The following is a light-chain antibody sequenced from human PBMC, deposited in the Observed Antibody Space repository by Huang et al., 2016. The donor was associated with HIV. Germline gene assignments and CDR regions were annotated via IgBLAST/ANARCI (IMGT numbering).Light chain of an antibody. CDR2: ATS. J-gene: IGKJ2*01. CDR1: HGITKS. CDR3: QQYYNTPYT. Sequence: DIQMTQSPSSLSASVGDRVTITCRPSHGITKSLVWYQQKPGKAPKLLLFATSRLERGVPSRFSGSGSGTDFTLTISSLQPEDFATYYCQQYYNTPYTFGQGTKLEIK. V-gene: IGKV1-NL1*01.